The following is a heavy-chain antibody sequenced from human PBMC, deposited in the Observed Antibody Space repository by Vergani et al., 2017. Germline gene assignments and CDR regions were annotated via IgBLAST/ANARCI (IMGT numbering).Heavy chain of an antibody. D-gene: IGHD5-24*01. CDR1: GGSISSSSYY. CDR3: ARREMATIRTFDY. V-gene: IGHV4-39*07. CDR2: IYYSGST. Sequence: QLQLQESGPGLVKPSETLSLTCTVSGGSISSSSYYWGWIRQPPGKGLEWIGSIYYSGSTYYNPSLKSRVTISVDTSKNQLSLKLSSVTAADTAVYYCARREMATIRTFDYWGQGTLVTVSS. J-gene: IGHJ4*02.